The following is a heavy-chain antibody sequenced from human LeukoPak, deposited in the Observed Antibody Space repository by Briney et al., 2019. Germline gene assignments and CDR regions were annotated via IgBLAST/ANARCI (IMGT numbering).Heavy chain of an antibody. V-gene: IGHV3-43*02. CDR1: GFTFDDYA. D-gene: IGHD5-12*01. Sequence: GGSLRLSCAASGFTFDDYAMHWVRQAPGKGLEWVSLISGDGGSTYYADSVKGGFTISRDNSKNSLYLQMNSLRTEDTALYYCAKDGGGRYSGYDSTFDYWGQGTLVTVSS. CDR2: ISGDGGST. CDR3: AKDGGGRYSGYDSTFDY. J-gene: IGHJ4*02.